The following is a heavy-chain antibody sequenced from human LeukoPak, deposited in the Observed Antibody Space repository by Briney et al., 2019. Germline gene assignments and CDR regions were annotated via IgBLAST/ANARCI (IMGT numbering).Heavy chain of an antibody. Sequence: SETLPLTCTVSGVPISSTSHHWVWIRPPPGKALEWIGTIYYSGSTYYNPSLKSRVTITVVTPKNQFSLTLRSLTPAHAPVYYCGRGMGATTWFDPWREGTQVTVSS. D-gene: IGHD1-26*01. CDR3: GRGMGATTWFDP. J-gene: IGHJ5*02. CDR1: GVPISSTSHH. V-gene: IGHV4-39*07. CDR2: IYYSGST.